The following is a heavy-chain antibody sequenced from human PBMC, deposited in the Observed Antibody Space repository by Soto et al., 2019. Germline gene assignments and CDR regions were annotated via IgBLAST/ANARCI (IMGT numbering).Heavy chain of an antibody. CDR2: IIPILGIA. CDR1: GGTFSSYT. J-gene: IGHJ5*02. CDR3: ARDEGYCSGGSCYWYWFDP. D-gene: IGHD2-15*01. V-gene: IGHV1-69*04. Sequence: GASVKVSCKASGGTFSSYTISWVRQAPGQGLEWMGRIIPILGIANYAQKFQGRVTITADKSTSTAYMELSSLRSEDTAVYYCARDEGYCSGGSCYWYWFDPWGQGTLVTVSS.